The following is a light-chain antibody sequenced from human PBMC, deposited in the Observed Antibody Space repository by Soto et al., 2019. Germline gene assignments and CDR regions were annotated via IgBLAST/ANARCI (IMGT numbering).Light chain of an antibody. CDR1: QSVSSN. CDR2: DTS. CDR3: QPYNNWPLT. V-gene: IGKV3-15*01. Sequence: EIVLTQSPATLSLSPGGRATLSCRASQSVSSNLGWYQQKPGQAPRLLIYDTSTRATGVPTRFSGSRSGAEFTLTINSLQSEDFAVYYCQPYNNWPLTFGGGTKVDIK. J-gene: IGKJ4*01.